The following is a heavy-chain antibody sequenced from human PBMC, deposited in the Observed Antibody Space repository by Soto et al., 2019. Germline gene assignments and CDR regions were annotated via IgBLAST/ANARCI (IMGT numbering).Heavy chain of an antibody. Sequence: GGSLRLSCAASGFTFSSYSMNWVRQAPGKGLEWVSSISSSSSYIYYADSVKGRFTISRDNAKNSLYLQMNSLRAEDTAVYYCARPSSGGGEDAFDIWGQGTMVTVSS. CDR3: ARPSSGGGEDAFDI. D-gene: IGHD3-16*01. CDR2: ISSSSSYI. CDR1: GFTFSSYS. J-gene: IGHJ3*02. V-gene: IGHV3-21*01.